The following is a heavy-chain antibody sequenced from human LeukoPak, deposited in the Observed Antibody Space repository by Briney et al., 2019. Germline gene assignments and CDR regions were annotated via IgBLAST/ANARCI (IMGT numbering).Heavy chain of an antibody. Sequence: ASVKVSCKASGYTFTGYSMHWVRQAPGQGLEWMGWINPNSGGTNYAQKFQGWVTMTRDTSISTAYMELSRLRSDDTAVYYCARDRLTMVRGVSKGGNWFDPWGQGTLVTVSS. CDR3: ARDRLTMVRGVSKGGNWFDP. J-gene: IGHJ5*02. V-gene: IGHV1-2*04. CDR1: GYTFTGYS. D-gene: IGHD3-10*01. CDR2: INPNSGGT.